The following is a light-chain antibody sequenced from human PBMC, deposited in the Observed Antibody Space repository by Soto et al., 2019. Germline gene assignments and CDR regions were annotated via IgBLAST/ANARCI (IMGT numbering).Light chain of an antibody. J-gene: IGKJ5*01. CDR2: GAF. CDR3: QQYSDWPLT. CDR1: QSISNS. V-gene: IGKV3-15*01. Sequence: EVVMTQSPATLSVSPGERATLACRASQSISNSLVWYQQKPGQAPRLLISGAFNRATGIPARFSGSGSGIDFTLNITTVQSEDFAVYYGQQYSDWPLTCGQGTRLEI.